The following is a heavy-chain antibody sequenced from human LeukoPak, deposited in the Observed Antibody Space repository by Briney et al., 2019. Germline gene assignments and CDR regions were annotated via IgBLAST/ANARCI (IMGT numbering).Heavy chain of an antibody. CDR1: GGSISSGDYY. Sequence: PSQTLSLTCTVSGGSISSGDYYWSWIRLPPGKGLEWIGDNYYSGSTYYNPSLKSRVTISVDTSKNQFSLKLSSVTAADTAVYYCARGGSGSYYVGPFDYWGQGTLVTVSS. CDR2: NYYSGST. CDR3: ARGGSGSYYVGPFDY. J-gene: IGHJ4*02. D-gene: IGHD1-26*01. V-gene: IGHV4-30-4*08.